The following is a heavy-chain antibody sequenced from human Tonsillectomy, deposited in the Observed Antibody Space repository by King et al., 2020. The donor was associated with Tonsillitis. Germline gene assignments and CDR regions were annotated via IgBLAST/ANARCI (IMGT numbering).Heavy chain of an antibody. CDR2: IKQHVSDD. CDR1: GFTFSSYW. D-gene: IGHD3-9*01. Sequence: VQLVESGGGLVQPGGSLRLACAASGFTFSSYWMSWVRQAPGKVPEWVANIKQHVSDDNYVYSVKCRFTFSRDNAKNSLYLQMNSLRAEDTAVYYCARPLTVDYAFDIWGQGTTVTVSS. J-gene: IGHJ3*02. V-gene: IGHV3-7*01. CDR3: ARPLTVDYAFDI.